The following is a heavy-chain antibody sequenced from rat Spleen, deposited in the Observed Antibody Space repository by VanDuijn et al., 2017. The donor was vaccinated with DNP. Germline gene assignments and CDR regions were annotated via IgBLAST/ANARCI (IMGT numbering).Heavy chain of an antibody. CDR3: AKPDY. Sequence: EVQLVESGGGSVPPGGSLKVSCAASGFSFSDYNMAWVRQAPKKGLEWVATIGYDGSGTFYRDSVKGRFTISRDNAKSTLYLQMDSLRSEDTATYYCAKPDYWGQGVMVTVSS. V-gene: IGHV5-7*01. CDR1: GFSFSDYN. CDR2: IGYDGSGT. J-gene: IGHJ2*01.